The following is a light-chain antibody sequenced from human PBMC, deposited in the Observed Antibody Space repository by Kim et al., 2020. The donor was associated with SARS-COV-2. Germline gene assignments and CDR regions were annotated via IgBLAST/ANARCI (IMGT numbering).Light chain of an antibody. J-gene: IGKJ1*01. CDR2: SAS. CDR1: QSINSY. CDR3: QQSYRSPPT. V-gene: IGKV1-39*01. Sequence: DIQMTQSPSSLSASVGDRVTITCRASQSINSYLNWYHQKPGTAPKLLIYSASSLQSGVPSRFSGSGSGTEYTLTINNLQPEDFAIYSCQQSYRSPPTFGQGTKVDIK.